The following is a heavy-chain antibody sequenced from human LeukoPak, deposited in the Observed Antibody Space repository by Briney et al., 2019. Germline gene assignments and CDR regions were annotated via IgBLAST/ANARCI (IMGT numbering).Heavy chain of an antibody. CDR3: ARGYYYDSSDPIPFDI. CDR1: GFTFSSYA. J-gene: IGHJ3*02. D-gene: IGHD3-22*01. Sequence: GGSLRLSCAASGFTFSSYAMHWVRQAPGKGLVWVSRINSDGSSTSYADSVKGRFTISRDNAKNTLYLQMNSLRAEDTALYYCARGYYYDSSDPIPFDIWGQGTMVTVSS. CDR2: INSDGSST. V-gene: IGHV3-74*01.